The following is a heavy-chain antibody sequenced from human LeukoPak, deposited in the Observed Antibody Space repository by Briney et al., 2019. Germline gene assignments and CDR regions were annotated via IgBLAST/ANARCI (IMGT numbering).Heavy chain of an antibody. Sequence: PGRSLRLSCAASGFTFSSYGMHWVRQAPGKGLEWVAVIWYDGSNKYYADSVKGRFTISRDNSKNTLYLQMNSLRAEDTAVYYCAREGSDFWSGYSKGYFDYWGQGTLVTVSS. CDR1: GFTFSSYG. CDR2: IWYDGSNK. V-gene: IGHV3-33*01. CDR3: AREGSDFWSGYSKGYFDY. D-gene: IGHD3-3*01. J-gene: IGHJ4*02.